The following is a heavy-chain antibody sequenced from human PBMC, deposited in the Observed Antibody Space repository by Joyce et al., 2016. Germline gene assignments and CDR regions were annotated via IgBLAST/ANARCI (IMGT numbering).Heavy chain of an antibody. J-gene: IGHJ6*02. CDR3: ARGQFGDF. CDR2: IGPSGDT. Sequence: ELQLVESGGDLVQPGGSLRLSCATSGFTFSTFDMHWVSQASGKGREWVSTIGPSGDTYYSDSVKGRFTISRENAKNSLYLHMNTLRGEDTAVYYCARGQFGDFGGQGTTVTISS. V-gene: IGHV3-13*01. D-gene: IGHD3-10*01. CDR1: GFTFSTFD.